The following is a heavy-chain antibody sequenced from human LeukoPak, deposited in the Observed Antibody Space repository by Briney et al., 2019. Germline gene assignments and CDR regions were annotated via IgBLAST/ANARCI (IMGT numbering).Heavy chain of an antibody. Sequence: PGGSLRLSCAASGFTFSSYGMHWVRQAPGKGLEWVAVIWYDGSNKYYADSVKGRFTISRDNSKNTLYLQMDSLRAEDTAVYYCARDLQRITMVRGVIAYGGQGTLVTVSS. CDR2: IWYDGSNK. CDR1: GFTFSSYG. CDR3: ARDLQRITMVRGVIAY. V-gene: IGHV3-33*01. J-gene: IGHJ4*02. D-gene: IGHD3-10*01.